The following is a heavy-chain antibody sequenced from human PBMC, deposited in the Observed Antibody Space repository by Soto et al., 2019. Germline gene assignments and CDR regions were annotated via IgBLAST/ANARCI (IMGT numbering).Heavy chain of an antibody. V-gene: IGHV4-39*01. CDR3: ARQLAYCGGDCYSWYFDL. Sequence: QLQLQESGPGLVKPSETLSLTCTVSGGSISSSSYYWGWIRQPPGKGLEWIGSIYYSGSTYYNPSLKSRVTLSLDTSKNQFSLKLSSVTAADTAVYYCARQLAYCGGDCYSWYFDLWCRGTLVTVSS. D-gene: IGHD2-21*02. J-gene: IGHJ2*01. CDR2: IYYSGST. CDR1: GGSISSSSYY.